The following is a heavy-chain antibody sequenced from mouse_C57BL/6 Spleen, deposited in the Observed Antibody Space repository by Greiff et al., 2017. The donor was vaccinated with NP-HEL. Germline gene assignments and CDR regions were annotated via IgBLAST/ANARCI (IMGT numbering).Heavy chain of an antibody. CDR2: IRSTSNNYAT. Sequence: EVKLLESGGGLVQPKGSLKLSCAASGFSFNTYAMNWVRQAPGKGLEWVARIRSTSNNYATYYADSVKDRFTISRDDSESMLYLQMNNLKTEDTAMYYGGRHGASCPAMDYWGQGTSVTVSS. D-gene: IGHD6-1*01. V-gene: IGHV10-1*01. J-gene: IGHJ4*01. CDR1: GFSFNTYA. CDR3: GRHGASCPAMDY.